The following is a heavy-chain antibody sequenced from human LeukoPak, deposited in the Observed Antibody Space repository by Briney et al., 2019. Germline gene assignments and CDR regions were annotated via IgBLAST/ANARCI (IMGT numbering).Heavy chain of an antibody. J-gene: IGHJ4*02. V-gene: IGHV3-30-3*01. CDR2: ISYDGSNK. D-gene: IGHD4-17*01. Sequence: PGRSLRLSCAASGLTFSSYAMHWVRQAPGKGLEWVAVISYDGSNKYYADSVKGRFTISRDNSKNTLYLQMNSLRAEDTAVYYCARDLGDYGDYVGYFDYWGQGTLVTVSS. CDR3: ARDLGDYGDYVGYFDY. CDR1: GLTFSSYA.